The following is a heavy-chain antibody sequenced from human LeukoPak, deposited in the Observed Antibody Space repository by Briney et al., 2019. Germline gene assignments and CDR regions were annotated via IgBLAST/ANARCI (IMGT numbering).Heavy chain of an antibody. D-gene: IGHD4-11*01. CDR3: ASNDYNNYPNRFDP. J-gene: IGHJ5*02. CDR2: TSSTSSSI. CDR1: GFTFSSYS. Sequence: PGGSLRLSCTASGFTFSSYSMNWVRQAPGKGLEWVSYTSSTSSSIYYADSVQGRFTISRDNAKNSLYLQMNSLRAEDTAVYYCASNDYNNYPNRFDPWGQGTLVTVSS. V-gene: IGHV3-48*01.